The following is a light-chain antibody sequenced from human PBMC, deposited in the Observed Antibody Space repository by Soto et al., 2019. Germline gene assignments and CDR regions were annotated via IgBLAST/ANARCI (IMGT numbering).Light chain of an antibody. CDR2: DAS. J-gene: IGKJ5*01. CDR3: QQRSNWPPIT. CDR1: QSVSSY. Sequence: EIVLTQSPVTVSLSPGERATLSCRASQSVSSYLAWYQHKPGQAPRLLIYDASNRATGIPARFSGSGSGTDFTLTISSLEPEDFAVYYCQQRSNWPPITFGQGTRLEIK. V-gene: IGKV3-11*01.